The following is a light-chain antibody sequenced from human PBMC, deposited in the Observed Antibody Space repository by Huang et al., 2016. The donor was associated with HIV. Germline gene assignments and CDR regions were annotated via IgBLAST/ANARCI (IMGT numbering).Light chain of an antibody. CDR3: QQHFSTPWT. CDR1: QGISNS. Sequence: DIQMTQSPSSLSASVGDRVTVTFRASQGISNSLAWYQQKPGKAPKLLLSAASRLQSGVPSRFSGSGSGTDYTLTISSLQPEDFATYYCQQHFSTPWTFGQGTRVEIK. CDR2: AAS. V-gene: IGKV1-NL1*01. J-gene: IGKJ1*01.